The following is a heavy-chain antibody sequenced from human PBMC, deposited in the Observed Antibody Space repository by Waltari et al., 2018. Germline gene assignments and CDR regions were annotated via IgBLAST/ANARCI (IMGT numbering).Heavy chain of an antibody. CDR3: VKDLGTLGDS. CDR2: ISSDGADT. J-gene: IGHJ4*02. V-gene: IGHV3-43*01. Sequence: EERLVESGGVVVQPGGSLRRSCATSGFNFDEYSMHWVRQIPGKGLECVVLISSDGADTHYGDSVRGRFTVSRDNTERSVYLQMNSLTTEDTAFYYCVKDLGTLGDSWGQGTLVTVAS. CDR1: GFNFDEYS. D-gene: IGHD1-1*01.